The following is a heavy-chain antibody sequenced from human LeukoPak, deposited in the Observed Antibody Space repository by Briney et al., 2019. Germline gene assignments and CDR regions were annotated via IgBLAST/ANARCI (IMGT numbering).Heavy chain of an antibody. CDR1: GFTFRNYG. Sequence: PGRSLRLSCATSGFTFRNYGMHWVRQAPGKGLEWVAIIYYDGSNQYYADSVKGRFTISRDNSKNTLYLQLNSLRAEDTATYYCARDRGQSYFDYWGQGTLVTVSS. CDR2: IYYDGSNQ. CDR3: ARDRGQSYFDY. V-gene: IGHV3-33*01. D-gene: IGHD3-10*01. J-gene: IGHJ4*02.